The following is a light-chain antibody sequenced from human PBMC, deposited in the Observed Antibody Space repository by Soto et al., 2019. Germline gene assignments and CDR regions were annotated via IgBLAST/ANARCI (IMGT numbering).Light chain of an antibody. J-gene: IGLJ1*01. CDR1: SSDIKSQNY. CDR3: TSYTEPTPPYV. CDR2: DVA. V-gene: IGLV2-14*03. Sequence: QSVLTQPASVSGSPGQSITISCSGTSSDIKSQNYVSWYQQHPGEGPQLIIYDVAKRPPGVPNRFSGSKSGDTASLVISGLQAEDEAEYYCTSYTEPTPPYVFGTGTKVTVL.